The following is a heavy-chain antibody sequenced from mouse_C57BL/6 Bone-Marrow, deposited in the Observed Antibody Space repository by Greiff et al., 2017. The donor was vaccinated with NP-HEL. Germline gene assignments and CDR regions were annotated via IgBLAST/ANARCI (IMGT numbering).Heavy chain of an antibody. D-gene: IGHD3-1*01. CDR3: ARSGFFDY. J-gene: IGHJ2*01. Sequence: QVQLKESGAELVKPGASVKISCKASGYAFSSYWMNWVKQRPGKGLEWIGQIYPGDGATTYNGKFKGKATLTADKSSSTAYMQVSRLTSEDSAVYFCARSGFFDYWGQGTTLTVSS. V-gene: IGHV1-80*01. CDR2: IYPGDGAT. CDR1: GYAFSSYW.